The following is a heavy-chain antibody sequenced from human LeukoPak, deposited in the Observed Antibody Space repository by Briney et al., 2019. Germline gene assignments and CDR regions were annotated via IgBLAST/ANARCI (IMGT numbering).Heavy chain of an antibody. J-gene: IGHJ3*02. Sequence: GGSLRLSCAASGFTFSGSAMHWVRQASGKGLEWVGRIRSKANSYATAYAASVKGRFTISRDDSKNTAYLQMNSLKTEDTAVYYCTRHYDCSSTSCSADAFDIWGQGTMVTVSS. CDR1: GFTFSGSA. V-gene: IGHV3-73*01. D-gene: IGHD2-2*01. CDR3: TRHYDCSSTSCSADAFDI. CDR2: IRSKANSYAT.